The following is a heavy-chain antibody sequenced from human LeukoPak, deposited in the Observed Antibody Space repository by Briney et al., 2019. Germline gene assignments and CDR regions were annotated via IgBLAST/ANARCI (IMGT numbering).Heavy chain of an antibody. Sequence: GGSLRLSCAASRFTFSSYTMNWVRQAPGKGLEWVSVIYSGGRTDYADSVKGRFSISRDNSKNTLYLQMSGLRADDTAIYYCAREKGRGVISPYFDDWGQGTLVTVSS. CDR2: IYSGGRT. J-gene: IGHJ4*02. CDR3: AREKGRGVISPYFDD. CDR1: RFTFSSYT. V-gene: IGHV3-66*01. D-gene: IGHD3-10*01.